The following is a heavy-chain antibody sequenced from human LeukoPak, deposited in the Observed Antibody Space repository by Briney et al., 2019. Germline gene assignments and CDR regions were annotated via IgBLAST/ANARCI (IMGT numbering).Heavy chain of an antibody. CDR3: ARIGYAAFDI. CDR1: GGSFSGYY. J-gene: IGHJ3*02. V-gene: IGHV4-34*01. Sequence: SETLSLTCAVYGGSFSGYYWSWIRQPPGKGLEWIGEINHSGSTNYNPSLKSRVTISVDTSKNQFSLKLSSVTAADTAVYYRARIGYAAFDIWGQGTMVTVSS. CDR2: INHSGST. D-gene: IGHD5-12*01.